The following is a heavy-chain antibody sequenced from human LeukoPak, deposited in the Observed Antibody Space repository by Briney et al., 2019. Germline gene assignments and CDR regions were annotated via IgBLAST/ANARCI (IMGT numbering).Heavy chain of an antibody. CDR1: GFTFSDAW. CDR3: TTLWDGYSVVDF. V-gene: IGHV3-15*01. CDR2: ITSKTEGGAT. D-gene: IGHD3-22*01. Sequence: GGSLRLSCAASGFTFSDAWITWVRQAPGKGLAWVGRITSKTEGGATEYSAPVKGRFTISRDDSKNTLYLQMNSLKTEDTAVYYCTTLWDGYSVVDFWGQGTLVTVSP. J-gene: IGHJ4*02.